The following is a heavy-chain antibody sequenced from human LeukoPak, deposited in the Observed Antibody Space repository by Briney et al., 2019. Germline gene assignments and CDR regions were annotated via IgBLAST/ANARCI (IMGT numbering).Heavy chain of an antibody. CDR1: GYPFTSYD. J-gene: IGHJ5*02. CDR2: MNPNSGNT. Sequence: ASVKVSCKASGYPFTSYDINWVRQATGQGLEWIGWMNPNSGNTGYAQRFQGRVTITRNTAISTAYMELSSLRSEDTAIYYCAIDYGGNSGWFDPWGQGTLVTVSS. D-gene: IGHD4-23*01. CDR3: AIDYGGNSGWFDP. V-gene: IGHV1-8*03.